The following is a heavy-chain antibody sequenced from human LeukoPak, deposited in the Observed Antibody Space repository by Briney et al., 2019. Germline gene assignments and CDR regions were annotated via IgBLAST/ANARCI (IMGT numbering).Heavy chain of an antibody. V-gene: IGHV1-2*06. Sequence: ASVKVSCKASGYTFTGYYMNWVRQAPGQGLEWMGRINPNSGGTNYAQKFQGRVTMTRDTSISTAYMELSRLRSDDTAVYYCARVGDGLNDAFDIWGQGIMVTVSS. CDR1: GYTFTGYY. J-gene: IGHJ3*02. CDR2: INPNSGGT. D-gene: IGHD5-24*01. CDR3: ARVGDGLNDAFDI.